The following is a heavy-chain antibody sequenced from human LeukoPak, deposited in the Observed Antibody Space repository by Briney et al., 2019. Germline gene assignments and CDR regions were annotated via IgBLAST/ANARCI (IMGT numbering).Heavy chain of an antibody. J-gene: IGHJ4*02. Sequence: PGGSLRLSCADSGFLFSNSWMAWVRQAPGRGLEWLANINQDGSAKTCVDSVKGRFTISRDNAKNSLYLQMNSLRAEDTAMYYCARDSGYNAFDYWGPGTLVTVSS. CDR3: ARDSGYNAFDY. CDR1: GFLFSNSW. D-gene: IGHD5-12*01. CDR2: INQDGSAK. V-gene: IGHV3-7*05.